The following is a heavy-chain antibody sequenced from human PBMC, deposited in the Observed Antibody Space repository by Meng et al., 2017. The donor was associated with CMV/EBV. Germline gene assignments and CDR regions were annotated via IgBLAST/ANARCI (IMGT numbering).Heavy chain of an antibody. CDR1: GYTFTSYG. Sequence: ASVKVSCKASGYTFTSYGISWVRQAPGQGLEWMGWISAYNGNTNYAQKLQGRVTMTTDTSTSTAYMELRSLRSDDTAVYYCARGLPWAPRLLRMVIGTRLGGMDVWGQGTTVTVSS. J-gene: IGHJ6*02. CDR3: ARGLPWAPRLLRMVIGTRLGGMDV. V-gene: IGHV1-18*01. CDR2: ISAYNGNT. D-gene: IGHD2-21*01.